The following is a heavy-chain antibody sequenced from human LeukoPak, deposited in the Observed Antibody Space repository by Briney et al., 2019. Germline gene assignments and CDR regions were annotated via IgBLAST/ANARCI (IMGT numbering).Heavy chain of an antibody. CDR2: MNPNSGNT. CDR3: ARGRLSGIAARRVFDY. Sequence: ASVKVSCTASGYTFTSYGISWVRQATGQGLEWMGWMNPNSGNTGYAQKFQGRVTMTRNTSISTAYMELSSLRSEDTAVYYCARGRLSGIAARRVFDYWGQGTLVTVSS. J-gene: IGHJ4*02. V-gene: IGHV1-8*02. D-gene: IGHD6-6*01. CDR1: GYTFTSYG.